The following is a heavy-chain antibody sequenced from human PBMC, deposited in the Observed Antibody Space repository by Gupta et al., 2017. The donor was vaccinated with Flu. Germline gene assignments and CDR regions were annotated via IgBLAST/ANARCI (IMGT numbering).Heavy chain of an antibody. D-gene: IGHD2-2*01. CDR1: GYY. CDR3: ARDKPAASHYYGMEV. Sequence: GYYMHWVRQAPGQGLEWLGWINPNSGVTNYAQKFQGRVTLTRDASISTACMEVDGLRSDDTAVYFCARDKPAASHYYGMEVWGQGTTVTVSS. CDR2: INPNSGVT. J-gene: IGHJ6*02. V-gene: IGHV1-2*02.